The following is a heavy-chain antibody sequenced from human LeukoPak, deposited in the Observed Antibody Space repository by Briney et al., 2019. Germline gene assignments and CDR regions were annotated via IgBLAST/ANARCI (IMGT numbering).Heavy chain of an antibody. CDR3: ARGPGGGYDWLGY. J-gene: IGHJ4*02. CDR2: SNPTSGST. V-gene: IGHV1-2*02. D-gene: IGHD5-12*01. Sequence: ASVKVSCKASGYTFTIYGFSWVRQAPGQGLEWMGWSNPTSGSTNYAQKFQGRVTMTRDTSISTAYIELSRLRSDDTAVYYCARGPGGGYDWLGYWGQGTLVTVSS. CDR1: GYTFTIYG.